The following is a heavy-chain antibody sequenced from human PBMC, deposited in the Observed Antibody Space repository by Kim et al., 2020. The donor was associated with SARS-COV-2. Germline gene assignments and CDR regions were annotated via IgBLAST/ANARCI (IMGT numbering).Heavy chain of an antibody. J-gene: IGHJ6*02. D-gene: IGHD6-13*01. V-gene: IGHV3-33*05. CDR3: ARNSLSSWGRGHYYYGMDV. CDR1: GFTFSSYG. CDR2: ISYDGSNK. Sequence: LSLTCAASGFTFSSYGMHWVRQAPGKGLEWVAVISYDGSNKYYADSVKGRFTISRDNSKNTLYLQMNSLRAEDTAVYYCARNSLSSWGRGHYYYGMDVWGQGTTVTVSS.